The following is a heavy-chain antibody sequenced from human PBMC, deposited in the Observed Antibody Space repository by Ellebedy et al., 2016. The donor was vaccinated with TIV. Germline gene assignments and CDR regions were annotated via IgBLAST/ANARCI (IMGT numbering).Heavy chain of an antibody. CDR3: ARGCNVLLWFGELYNWFDP. V-gene: IGHV4-34*01. CDR1: GGSFSGYY. CDR2: INHSGST. D-gene: IGHD3-10*01. J-gene: IGHJ5*02. Sequence: SETLSLTCAVYGGSFSGYYWSWIRQPPGKGLEWIGEINHSGSTNYNPSLKSRVTVSVDTSKNQFSLKLSSVTAADTAVYYCARGCNVLLWFGELYNWFDPWGQGTLVTVSS.